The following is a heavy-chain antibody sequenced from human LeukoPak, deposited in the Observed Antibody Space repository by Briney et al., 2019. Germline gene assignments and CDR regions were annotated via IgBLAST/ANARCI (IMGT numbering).Heavy chain of an antibody. CDR2: INHSGST. Sequence: PSETLSLTCAVYGGSFSGYYWSWIRQPPGKGLEWIGEINHSGSTNYKPSLKSRVTISLDTSKKQFSLKLKSVTAADTAVYYCARGGVDTAMAAYFDYWGQGTLVTVSS. D-gene: IGHD5-18*01. CDR3: ARGGVDTAMAAYFDY. V-gene: IGHV4-34*01. CDR1: GGSFSGYY. J-gene: IGHJ4*02.